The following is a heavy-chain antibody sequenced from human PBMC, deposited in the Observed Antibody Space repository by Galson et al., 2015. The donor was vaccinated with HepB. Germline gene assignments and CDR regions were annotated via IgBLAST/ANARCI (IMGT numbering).Heavy chain of an antibody. CDR3: ARAKLSYYYDSSAELNVAGRDDAFDI. V-gene: IGHV4-38-2*02. D-gene: IGHD3-22*01. J-gene: IGHJ3*02. CDR1: GYSISSGYY. Sequence: SQTLSLTCTVSGYSISSGYYWGWIRQPPGKGLEWIGCIYHSGSTYYNPSLKSRVTISVDTSKNQFSLKLSSVTAADTAVYYCARAKLSYYYDSSAELNVAGRDDAFDIWGQGTMVTVSS. CDR2: IYHSGST.